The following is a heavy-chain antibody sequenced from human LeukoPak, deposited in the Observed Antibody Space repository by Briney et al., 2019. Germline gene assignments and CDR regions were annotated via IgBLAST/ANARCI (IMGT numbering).Heavy chain of an antibody. CDR3: ARVVGYSSSWYSGFDC. J-gene: IGHJ4*02. D-gene: IGHD6-13*01. CDR2: ISSDGSSI. Sequence: GGSLRLSCAAPGFTFSTSWMHWVRQAPGEGLVWVSRISSDGSSISSADSVKGRFTISRDNAKNTLYLQMNSLRVEDAAVYYCARVVGYSSSWYSGFDCWGQGTLVTVS. CDR1: GFTFSTSW. V-gene: IGHV3-74*01.